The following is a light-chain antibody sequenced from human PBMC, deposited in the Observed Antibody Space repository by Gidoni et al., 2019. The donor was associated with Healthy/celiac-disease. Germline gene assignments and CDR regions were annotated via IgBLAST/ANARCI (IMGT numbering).Light chain of an antibody. V-gene: IGKV3-11*01. CDR1: QSVSSY. Sequence: EIVLTQSPATLSLSPGKRATLTCRASQSVSSYLAWYQQKPGQAPRLLIYDASNRATGIPARFSGSGSGTDFTLTISSLEPEDFAVYYCQQRSNWRVTFGGGTKVEIK. CDR3: QQRSNWRVT. CDR2: DAS. J-gene: IGKJ4*01.